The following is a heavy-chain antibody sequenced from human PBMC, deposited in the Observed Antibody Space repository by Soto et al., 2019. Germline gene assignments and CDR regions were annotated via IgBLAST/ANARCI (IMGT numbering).Heavy chain of an antibody. J-gene: IGHJ5*02. CDR2: ISGDGSST. Sequence: GGSLRLSCAASGFTFSSYWMHWVRQAPGKGLVWVSRISGDGSSTTYADSVKGRFTISRDNAKNTLYLQMNSLRVEDTAVYYCARDRRNEIVAVPDASNRFDPWGQGTLVTVSS. CDR1: GFTFSSYW. CDR3: ARDRRNEIVAVPDASNRFDP. D-gene: IGHD2-2*01. V-gene: IGHV3-74*01.